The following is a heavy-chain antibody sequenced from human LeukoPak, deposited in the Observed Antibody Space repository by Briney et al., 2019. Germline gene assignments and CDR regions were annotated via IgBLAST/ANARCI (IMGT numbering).Heavy chain of an antibody. CDR3: ARGVFGMAGMDV. CDR2: IIPIFGTA. Sequence: SVNVSCKASGGTFSSYAISWVRQAPGQGLEWMGGIIPIFGTANYAQKFQGRVTITADESTSTAYMELSSLRSEDTAVYYCARGVFGMAGMDVWGQGTTVTVSS. J-gene: IGHJ6*02. V-gene: IGHV1-69*13. D-gene: IGHD2-8*01. CDR1: GGTFSSYA.